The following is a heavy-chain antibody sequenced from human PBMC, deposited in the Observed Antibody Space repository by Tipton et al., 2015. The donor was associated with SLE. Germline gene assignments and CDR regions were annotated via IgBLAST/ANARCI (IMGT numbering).Heavy chain of an antibody. Sequence: TLSLTCTVSGGSISGYYWSWVRQPPGKGLEWIGYISFSGLTNYNPSVRSRVSTSTDTSKNQFSLQMSSVTAADTALYYCARHKLGFSWSYFDSWGQGTLVTVSS. V-gene: IGHV4-59*08. CDR2: ISFSGLT. D-gene: IGHD3-3*01. CDR3: ARHKLGFSWSYFDS. J-gene: IGHJ4*02. CDR1: GGSISGYY.